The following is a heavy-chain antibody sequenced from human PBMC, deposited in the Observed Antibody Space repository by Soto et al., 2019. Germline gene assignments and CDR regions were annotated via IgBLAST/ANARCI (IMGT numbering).Heavy chain of an antibody. CDR1: GFTFSEYY. J-gene: IGHJ4*02. Sequence: QVQLVESGGGLVKPGGSLRLSCAVSGFTFSEYYMSWIRQAPGKGLECISYISSSSSYTNYADSVKGRFTISRDNAKNLLYLQMNSLRAEDTAVYYCPRECSGGYCYHDNWGQGTLVTVSS. V-gene: IGHV3-11*06. CDR2: ISSSSSYT. CDR3: PRECSGGYCYHDN. D-gene: IGHD2-21*02.